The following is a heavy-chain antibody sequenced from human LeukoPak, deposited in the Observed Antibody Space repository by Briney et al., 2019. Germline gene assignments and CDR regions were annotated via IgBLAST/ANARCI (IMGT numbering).Heavy chain of an antibody. CDR2: INSDASVT. D-gene: IGHD6-13*01. V-gene: IGHV3-74*01. J-gene: IGHJ4*02. CDR1: GFTFSNYW. CDR3: ARDRQQLVTPYFDY. Sequence: GGSLRLSCAASGFTFSNYWMPWVRQTPGKGLVWVSRINSDASVTTYADSVKGRFTISRDNAKNSLYLQMNSLRAEDTAVYYCARDRQQLVTPYFDYWGQGTLVTVSS.